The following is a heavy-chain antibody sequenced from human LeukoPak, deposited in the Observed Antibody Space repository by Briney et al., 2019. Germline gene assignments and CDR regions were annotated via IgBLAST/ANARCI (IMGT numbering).Heavy chain of an antibody. CDR3: ATDLLWFGELFVLDY. V-gene: IGHV1-46*01. J-gene: IGHJ4*02. CDR2: INPSGGST. D-gene: IGHD3-10*01. CDR1: GYTFTSYY. Sequence: ASVKVSCKASGYTFTSYYMHWVRQAPGQGLEWMGIINPSGGSTSYAQKFQGRVTMTEDTSTDTAYMELSSLRSEDTAVCYCATDLLWFGELFVLDYWGQGTLVTVSS.